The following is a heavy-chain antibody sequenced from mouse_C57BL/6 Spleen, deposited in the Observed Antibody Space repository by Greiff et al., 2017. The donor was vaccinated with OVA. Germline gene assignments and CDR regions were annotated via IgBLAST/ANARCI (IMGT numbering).Heavy chain of an antibody. D-gene: IGHD1-1*01. J-gene: IGHJ3*01. CDR1: GFTFSSYA. V-gene: IGHV5-9-1*02. CDR3: TREGYYGSSYY. CDR2: ISSGGDYI. Sequence: EVKLMESGEGLVKPGGSLKLSCAASGFTFSSYAMSWVRQTPEKRLEWVAYISSGGDYIYYADTVKGRFTISRDNARNTLYLQMSSLKSEDTAMYYCTREGYYGSSYYWGQGTLVTVSA.